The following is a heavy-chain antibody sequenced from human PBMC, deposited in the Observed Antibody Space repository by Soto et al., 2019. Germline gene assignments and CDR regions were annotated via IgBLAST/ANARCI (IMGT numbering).Heavy chain of an antibody. V-gene: IGHV3-48*02. CDR3: ARGSIAAYEGYYYGMDV. J-gene: IGHJ6*02. D-gene: IGHD6-6*01. Sequence: GGSLRLSCAASGFTFSSYSMNWVHQAPGKGLEWVSYISSSSSTIYYADSVKGRFTISRDNAKNSLYLQMNSLRDEDTAVYYCARGSIAAYEGYYYGMDVWGQGTTVTVSS. CDR2: ISSSSSTI. CDR1: GFTFSSYS.